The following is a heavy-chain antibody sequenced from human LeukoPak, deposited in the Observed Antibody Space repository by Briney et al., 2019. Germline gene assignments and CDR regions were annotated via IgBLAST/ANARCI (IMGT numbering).Heavy chain of an antibody. J-gene: IGHJ6*03. CDR1: GGSFSGYY. CDR3: AGGGGGCSYGGCQYYSYFDMDV. V-gene: IGHV4-34*01. CDR2: INHSGST. D-gene: IGHD5-18*01. Sequence: SETLSLTCAVYGGSFSGYYWSWIRQPPGKGLEWIGEINHSGSTNYNPSLKSRVTISVDTSKNQFSLKLSCVTAADTAVYYCAGGGGGCSYGGCQYYSYFDMDVWGKGTTVTVSS.